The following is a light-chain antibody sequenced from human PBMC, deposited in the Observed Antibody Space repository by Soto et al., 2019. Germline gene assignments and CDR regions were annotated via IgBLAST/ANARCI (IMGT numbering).Light chain of an antibody. CDR3: QQSYSTPA. Sequence: DIQMTQSPSSLSASLGDRITITCRASQSSNTYLNWYQQKPGKAPKLLIYAASILQSGVPSRFSGSGSGTDFTLTISSLQPEDFATYYCQQSYSTPAFGQGTKVEIK. V-gene: IGKV1-39*01. CDR1: QSSNTY. J-gene: IGKJ1*01. CDR2: AAS.